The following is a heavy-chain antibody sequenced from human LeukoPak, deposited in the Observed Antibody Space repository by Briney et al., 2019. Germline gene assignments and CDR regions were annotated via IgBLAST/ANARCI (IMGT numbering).Heavy chain of an antibody. CDR2: LRGNGDT. CDR3: AKDYGDYWGYFDY. D-gene: IGHD4-17*01. J-gene: IGHJ4*02. CDR1: GFTFSSYA. Sequence: GGSLRLSCAASGFTFSSYAMSWVREAPARGLEWVSSLRGNGDTFYADSVKGRFTLSRDNSKNSLYLQMNSLRTEDTALYYCAKDYGDYWGYFDYWGQGTLVTVSS. V-gene: IGHV3-43*02.